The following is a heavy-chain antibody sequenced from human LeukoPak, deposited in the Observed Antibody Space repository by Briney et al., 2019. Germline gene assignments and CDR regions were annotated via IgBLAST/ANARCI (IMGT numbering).Heavy chain of an antibody. J-gene: IGHJ5*02. V-gene: IGHV3-15*01. CDR2: IKSKTDGGTT. Sequence: PGGSLTPARAASGFTFSNAWIGWVRQAPGKGLEWVGRIKSKTDGGTTDYAAPEKDRFAISRDDSKYTLYLQMNSLKTEDTAVYYCSTFCNTVGVRVDPWGQGTLVTVSS. CDR1: GFTFSNAW. CDR3: STFCNTVGVRVDP. D-gene: IGHD2/OR15-2a*01.